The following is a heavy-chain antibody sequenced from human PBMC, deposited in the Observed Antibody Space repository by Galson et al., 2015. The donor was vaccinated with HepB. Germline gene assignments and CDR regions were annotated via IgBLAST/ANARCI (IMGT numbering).Heavy chain of an antibody. J-gene: IGHJ6*02. V-gene: IGHV3-21*01. D-gene: IGHD3-10*01. CDR1: TFTFSSYS. CDR3: ARDFGAFGSGYGMDV. Sequence: SLRLSCAASTFTFSSYSMNWVRQAPGKGLEWVSCIGTTRSNIYYADSVKGRFTISRDNAKNSLYLQMNSLRVDDTAIYYCARDFGAFGSGYGMDVWGQGTTVTVSS. CDR2: IGTTRSNI.